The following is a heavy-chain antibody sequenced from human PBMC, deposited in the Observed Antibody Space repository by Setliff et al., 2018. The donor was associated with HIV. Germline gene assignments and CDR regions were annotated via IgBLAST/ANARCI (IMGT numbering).Heavy chain of an antibody. Sequence: TLSLTCTVSGGSISSGSYYGSWIRQPAGKGLEWIGRIYTTGSTNYNPSLKSLVTISVDTSKNQFSLKLTSVTAADTAVYYCARDTVLGSGMWATAFDIWGQGTKFTV. CDR2: IYTTGST. CDR1: GGSISSGSYY. V-gene: IGHV4-61*02. D-gene: IGHD4-17*01. J-gene: IGHJ3*02. CDR3: ARDTVLGSGMWATAFDI.